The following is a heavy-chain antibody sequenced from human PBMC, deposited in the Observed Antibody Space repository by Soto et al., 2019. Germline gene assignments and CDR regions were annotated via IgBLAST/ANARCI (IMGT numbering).Heavy chain of an antibody. CDR3: ARDDIVVVAPGAFDI. J-gene: IGHJ3*02. V-gene: IGHV3-7*01. D-gene: IGHD2-15*01. CDR2: IKQDGSEK. Sequence: PWGSLRLSFASSGFPVSGHYLTWVRKAPGKGLEWVANIKQDGSEKYYVDSVKGRFTISRDNAKNSLYLQMNSLRAEDTAVYYCARDDIVVVAPGAFDIWGQGTMVTVSS. CDR1: GFPVSGHY.